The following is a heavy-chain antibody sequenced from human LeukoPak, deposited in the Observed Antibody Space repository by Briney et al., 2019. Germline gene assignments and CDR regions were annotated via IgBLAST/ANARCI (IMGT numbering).Heavy chain of an antibody. D-gene: IGHD2-2*01. CDR1: GGSISNVSSY. J-gene: IGHJ4*02. CDR3: ARGRYCSSTSCFYFDY. Sequence: SETLSLTCTVSGGSISNVSSYWRSIRQPAGKELEWIGRVYSSGSANYNPSLRSRVTISLHTPKNQFSLKLSSVTAADTAVYYWARGRYCSSTSCFYFDYWGQGTLVTVSS. V-gene: IGHV4-61*02. CDR2: VYSSGSA.